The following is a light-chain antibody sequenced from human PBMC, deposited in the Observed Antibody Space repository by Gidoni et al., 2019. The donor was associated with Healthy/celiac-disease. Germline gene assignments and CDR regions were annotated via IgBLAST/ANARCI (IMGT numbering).Light chain of an antibody. CDR3: CSYAGSYPWV. CDR2: DVS. J-gene: IGLJ3*02. Sequence: SSLTQPRPVFGSPGPAVTISCTGTSSDVGGYNYVSWYQQHPGKAPKLMIYDVSKRPSGVPDRFSSSKSGNTASLTISGLQAEDEADYYCCSYAGSYPWVFGGGTKLTVL. V-gene: IGLV2-11*01. CDR1: SSDVGGYNY.